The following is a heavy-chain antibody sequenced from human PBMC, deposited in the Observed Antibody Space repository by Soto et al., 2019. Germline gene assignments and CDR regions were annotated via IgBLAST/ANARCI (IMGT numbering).Heavy chain of an antibody. CDR3: ARAXPLRYFDWLLRGDAFDI. CDR2: INAGNGNT. V-gene: IGHV1-3*01. Sequence: ASVKVSCKASGYTFTSYAMHWVRQAPGQRLEWMGWINAGNGNTKYSQKFQGRVTITRDTSASTAYMELSSLRSEDTAVYYCARAXPLRYFDWLLRGDAFDIWGRGTMVTVSS. J-gene: IGHJ3*02. D-gene: IGHD3-9*01. CDR1: GYTFTSYA.